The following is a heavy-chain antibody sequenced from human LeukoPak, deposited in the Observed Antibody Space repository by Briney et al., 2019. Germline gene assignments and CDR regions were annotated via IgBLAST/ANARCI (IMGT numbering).Heavy chain of an antibody. D-gene: IGHD3-3*01. CDR3: ARSATIFGVVPAYMDV. Sequence: ASVKVSCKASGYTFTSYGISWVRQAPGQGLEWMGWISAYNGNTNYAQKLQGRVTMTTDTSTSTAYMELRSLRSDDTAVHYCARSATIFGVVPAYMDVWGKGTTVTVSS. J-gene: IGHJ6*03. V-gene: IGHV1-18*01. CDR2: ISAYNGNT. CDR1: GYTFTSYG.